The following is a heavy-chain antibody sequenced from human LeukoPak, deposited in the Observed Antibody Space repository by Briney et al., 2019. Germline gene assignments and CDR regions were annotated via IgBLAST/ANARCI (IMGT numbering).Heavy chain of an antibody. J-gene: IGHJ1*01. CDR3: ARRRYYDSTGYFD. D-gene: IGHD3-22*01. CDR2: IYYSGRT. CDR1: GFTFSSYS. V-gene: IGHV4-59*04. Sequence: GSLRLSCAASGFTFSSYSMNWVRQPPGKGLEWIGEIYYSGRTYQNPSLRSRVSMSVDTSKNHFSLELHSVTATDTAVYYCARRRYYDSTGYFDWGRGSLVTVPS.